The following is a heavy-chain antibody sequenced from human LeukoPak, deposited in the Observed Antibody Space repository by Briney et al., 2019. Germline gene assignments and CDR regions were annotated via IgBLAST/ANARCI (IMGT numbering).Heavy chain of an antibody. CDR1: GFTFYNYG. Sequence: GGSLRLSCAASGFTFYNYGMHWVRQAPGKGLEWVAVITYDGSNKYYADSVKGRFTISRDNSKNTLYLQMNSLRAEDTAVYYCANNYDCPFDWGQGTLVTVS. CDR2: ITYDGSNK. CDR3: ANNYDCPFD. V-gene: IGHV3-30*18. D-gene: IGHD5-12*01. J-gene: IGHJ4*02.